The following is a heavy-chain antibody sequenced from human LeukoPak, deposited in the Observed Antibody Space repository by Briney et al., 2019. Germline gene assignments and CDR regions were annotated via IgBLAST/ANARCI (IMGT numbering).Heavy chain of an antibody. V-gene: IGHV3-48*01. J-gene: IGHJ4*02. Sequence: GGSLRLSCAASRFTFNGYGMNWVRQAPGKGLEWVSYISSISSTIYYSDSVKGRFTISRDNAKNSLYLQMNSLRAEDTAVYYCARDGASYSNYEGNFDYWGQGTLVTVSS. D-gene: IGHD4-11*01. CDR2: ISSISSTI. CDR1: RFTFNGYG. CDR3: ARDGASYSNYEGNFDY.